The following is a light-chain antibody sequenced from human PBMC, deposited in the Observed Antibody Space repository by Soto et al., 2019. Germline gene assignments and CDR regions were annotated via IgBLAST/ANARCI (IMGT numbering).Light chain of an antibody. Sequence: IVLTQSPGTLSLSPGERATLSCRASQSVSSSYLPWYQQKPGQAPRLLIYGASSRATGIPGRFSGSGSGTEFTLTISSLQSEDFAVYYCQQHNNWPPWTFGQGTKVDI. CDR3: QQHNNWPPWT. CDR2: GAS. J-gene: IGKJ1*01. V-gene: IGKV3-20*01. CDR1: QSVSSSY.